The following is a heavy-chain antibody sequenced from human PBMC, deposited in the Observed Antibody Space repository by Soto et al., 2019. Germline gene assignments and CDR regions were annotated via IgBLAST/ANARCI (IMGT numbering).Heavy chain of an antibody. V-gene: IGHV3-23*01. J-gene: IGHJ4*02. CDR2: IKESGGST. CDR1: GFTFSSYW. D-gene: IGHD5-12*01. Sequence: PGGSLRLSCAASGFTFSSYWMTWVRQAPGKGLEWVSTIKESGGSTCYADSVMGRFTVSRDNSKTTLYLQMNSLRAEDTAVYYCAKDFSEMATTIDYWGQGTLVTVSS. CDR3: AKDFSEMATTIDY.